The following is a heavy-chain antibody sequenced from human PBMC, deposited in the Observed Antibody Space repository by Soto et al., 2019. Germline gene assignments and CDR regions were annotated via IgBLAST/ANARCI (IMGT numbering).Heavy chain of an antibody. CDR2: IYHSGST. D-gene: IGHD3-16*01. V-gene: IGHV4-31*02. J-gene: IGHJ4*02. Sequence: WTWIRQHPGKGLEWVGYIYHSGSTYYNPSLKSRVAMSIDTSKNQFSLRLTSLTAADTALYFCARVGGATALGWIDSWGQGTLVTVSS. CDR3: ARVGGATALGWIDS.